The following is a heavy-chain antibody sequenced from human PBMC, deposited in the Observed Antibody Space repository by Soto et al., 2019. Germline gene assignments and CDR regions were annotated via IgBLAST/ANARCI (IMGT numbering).Heavy chain of an antibody. Sequence: QVQLQQWGAGLLKPSETLALTCAVYGGSFNVYYWTWMRQPPGKGLEWIGEINRSGSTNYNPSLKSRVTITIDTSKIPFSLTLSSVTAADTAISYCSRGPSVGAFFDFWGQGSQVTVSP. CDR2: INRSGST. CDR1: GGSFNVYY. CDR3: SRGPSVGAFFDF. D-gene: IGHD1-26*01. J-gene: IGHJ4*02. V-gene: IGHV4-34*01.